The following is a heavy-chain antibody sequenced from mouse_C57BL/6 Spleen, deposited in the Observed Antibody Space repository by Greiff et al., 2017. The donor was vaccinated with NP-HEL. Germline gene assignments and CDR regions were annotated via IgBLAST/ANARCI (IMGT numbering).Heavy chain of an antibody. CDR3: TRWTTTVGGYFDV. CDR1: GYTFTDYE. Sequence: VQLQQSGAELVRPGASVTLSCKASGYTFTDYEMHWVKQTPVHGLEWIGAIDPETGGTAYNQKFKGKAILTADKSSSTAYMELRSLTSEDSAVYYCTRWTTTVGGYFDVWGTGTTVTVSS. D-gene: IGHD1-1*01. J-gene: IGHJ1*03. CDR2: IDPETGGT. V-gene: IGHV1-15*01.